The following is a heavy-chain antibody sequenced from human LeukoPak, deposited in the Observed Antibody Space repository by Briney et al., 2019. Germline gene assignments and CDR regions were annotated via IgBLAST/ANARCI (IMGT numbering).Heavy chain of an antibody. CDR2: IKYDGSEK. V-gene: IGHV3-7*01. Sequence: GGSLRLSCAASGFTFSSKWMSWVRQGPGRGLEWVANIKYDGSEKYYVDSVKGRFTISRDNAKNSLYLQMNSLRAEDTAVYYCARDGSGEWPIGYWGQGTLVTVSS. CDR1: GFTFSSKW. CDR3: ARDGSGEWPIGY. J-gene: IGHJ4*02. D-gene: IGHD3-10*01.